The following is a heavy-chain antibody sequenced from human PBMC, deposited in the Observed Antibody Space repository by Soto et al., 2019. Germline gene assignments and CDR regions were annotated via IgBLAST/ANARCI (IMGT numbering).Heavy chain of an antibody. J-gene: IGHJ6*02. V-gene: IGHV4-59*01. CDR2: LYYTGST. CDR3: ARGGGYDFRSSQAPPIDV. CDR1: GGSISDFY. D-gene: IGHD3-3*01. Sequence: PSETLSLTCNVSGGSISDFYWSWIRQSPGKRLEWIGYLYYTGSTNYNPALKSRVTISLDTSKNQFSLKVRSVTAADTAVYYCARGGGYDFRSSQAPPIDVWGQGTTVNV.